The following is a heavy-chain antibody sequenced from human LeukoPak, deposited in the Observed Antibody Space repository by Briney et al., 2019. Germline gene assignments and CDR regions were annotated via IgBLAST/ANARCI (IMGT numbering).Heavy chain of an antibody. CDR3: ARGTTLRYFDWLSAALPYYYGMDV. V-gene: IGHV1-2*04. D-gene: IGHD3-9*01. CDR2: INPNSGGT. Sequence: ASVKVSCKASGYTFTGYYMHWVRRAPGQGLEWMGWINPNSGGTKYAQKFQGWVTMTRDTSISTAYMELSRLRSDDTAVYYCARGTTLRYFDWLSAALPYYYGMDVWGQGTTVTVSS. J-gene: IGHJ6*02. CDR1: GYTFTGYY.